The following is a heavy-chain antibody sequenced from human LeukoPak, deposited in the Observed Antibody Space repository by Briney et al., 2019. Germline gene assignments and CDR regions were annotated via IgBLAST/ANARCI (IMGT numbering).Heavy chain of an antibody. V-gene: IGHV3-21*01. CDR2: ISSSSSYI. Sequence: GGSLRLSCAASGFTFSSYSMNWVRQAPGKGLEWVSSISSSSSYIYYADSVKGRFTISRDNAKNSLYLQMNSLRAEDTAVYYCARDYCSSTSCFRGLFANWGQGTLVTVSS. CDR3: ARDYCSSTSCFRGLFAN. J-gene: IGHJ4*02. D-gene: IGHD2-2*01. CDR1: GFTFSSYS.